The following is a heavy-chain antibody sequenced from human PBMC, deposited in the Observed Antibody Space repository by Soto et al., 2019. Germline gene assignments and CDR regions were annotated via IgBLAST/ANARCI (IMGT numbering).Heavy chain of an antibody. V-gene: IGHV1-8*01. J-gene: IGHJ6*02. CDR2: MNAKSGDT. Sequence: QAHLEQSGAEVKRPGASVKVSCKASGYTFSDFDINWLRQASGQGPEWMGWMNAKSGDTFFAQRFPGKFHMTSDTSLSTAYMEVGSLTSDDTAMYYCARGNPFNYAGFDVWGQGTTVAVSS. CDR3: ARGNPFNYAGFDV. CDR1: GYTFSDFD. D-gene: IGHD3-16*01.